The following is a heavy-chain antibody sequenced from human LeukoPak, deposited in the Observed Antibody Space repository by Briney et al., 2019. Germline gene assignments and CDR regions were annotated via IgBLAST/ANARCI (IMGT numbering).Heavy chain of an antibody. CDR2: INPNSGGT. Sequence: ASVKVSCKASGCTFTCYYMHWVRQAPGQGLEWMGWINPNSGGTNYAQKFQGRVTMTRDTSISTAYMELSRLRSDDTAVYYCARGWRDGYNFHVWLYFDYWGQGTLVTVSS. CDR3: ARGWRDGYNFHVWLYFDY. J-gene: IGHJ4*02. D-gene: IGHD5-24*01. CDR1: GCTFTCYY. V-gene: IGHV1-2*02.